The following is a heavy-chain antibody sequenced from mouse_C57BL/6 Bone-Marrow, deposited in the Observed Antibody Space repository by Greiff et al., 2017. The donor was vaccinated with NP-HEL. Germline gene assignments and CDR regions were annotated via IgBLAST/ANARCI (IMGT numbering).Heavy chain of an antibody. J-gene: IGHJ3*01. CDR3: ARGGWLLSSWFAY. CDR1: GYTFTSYW. V-gene: IGHV1-50*01. D-gene: IGHD2-3*01. CDR2: IDPSDSYT. Sequence: QVQLKQPGAELVKPGASVKLSCKASGYTFTSYWMQWVQQRPGQGLEWIGEIDPSDSYTNYNHKFKGKATLTVDTSSSTAYMQLSSLTSEDSAVYYCARGGWLLSSWFAYWGQGTLVTVSA.